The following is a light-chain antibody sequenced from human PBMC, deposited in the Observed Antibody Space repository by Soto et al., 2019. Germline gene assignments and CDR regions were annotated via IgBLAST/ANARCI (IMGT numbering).Light chain of an antibody. J-gene: IGKJ2*01. CDR1: QSISNY. V-gene: IGKV1-39*01. Sequence: DIRMTQSPSSLSASVGDRVTITCRASQSISNYLNWYQQKPGKAPKLLIYAASSLQSGVPSRFSGIGSGTDFTLTISSLQPEDFATYYCQQSYSTPPGYTFGQGTKLEIK. CDR2: AAS. CDR3: QQSYSTPPGYT.